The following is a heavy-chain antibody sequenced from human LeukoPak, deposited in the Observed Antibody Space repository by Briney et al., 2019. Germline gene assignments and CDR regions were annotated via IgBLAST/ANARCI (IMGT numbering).Heavy chain of an antibody. V-gene: IGHV3-49*02. D-gene: IGHD2-15*01. CDR2: IRSKRYGATT. Sequence: WIRRPPGKGLEWVCFIRSKRYGATTEYAASVKGRFTISRDDSKSIAYLQMNRLKTEDTAVYYCTSGYCSGGSCQSWFDPWGQGTLVTVSS. CDR3: TSGYCSGGSCQSWFDP. J-gene: IGHJ5*02.